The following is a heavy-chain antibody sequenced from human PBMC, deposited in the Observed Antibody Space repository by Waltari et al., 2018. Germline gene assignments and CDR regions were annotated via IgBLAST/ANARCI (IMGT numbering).Heavy chain of an antibody. V-gene: IGHV4-59*02. D-gene: IGHD3-10*01. CDR2: IYDSGAT. CDR1: GASVSDYY. CDR3: TRGLFGRSWTPYY. J-gene: IGHJ4*02. Sequence: QVQLQESGPGLVRPSETLSLTCTVSGASVSDYYWNWIRLPPGKGLEWIGTIYDSGATYYNPSLKSRLTMLMETSKNQFSLILESVTAADRGLYYCTRGLFGRSWTPYYWGQGTLVTVSS.